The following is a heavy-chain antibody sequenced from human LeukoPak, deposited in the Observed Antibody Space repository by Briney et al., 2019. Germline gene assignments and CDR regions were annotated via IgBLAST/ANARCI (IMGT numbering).Heavy chain of an antibody. D-gene: IGHD3-3*01. CDR2: ISGSGGIT. Sequence: GGSLRLSCAASGFTFSNYVMNWVRQAPGKGLEGISGISGSGGITYYADSVKGRFTISRDNSKNTLYLQIYSLRAGDTAVYYCAKDDALIRFNDWGQGTLVTVSS. V-gene: IGHV3-23*01. J-gene: IGHJ4*02. CDR3: AKDDALIRFND. CDR1: GFTFSNYV.